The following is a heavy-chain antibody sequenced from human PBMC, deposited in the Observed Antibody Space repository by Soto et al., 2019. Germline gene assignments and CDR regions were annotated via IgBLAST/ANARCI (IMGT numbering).Heavy chain of an antibody. V-gene: IGHV3-74*01. Sequence: GGSLRLSCAASGFTFSSYWMHWVRQAPGKGLVWVSRINSDGSSTSYADSVKGRFTISRDNAKNTLYLQMNSLRAEDTAVYYCARVSNPGGFLEWLPSYDAFDIWGQGTMVTVSS. CDR2: INSDGSST. CDR1: GFTFSSYW. J-gene: IGHJ3*02. D-gene: IGHD3-3*01. CDR3: ARVSNPGGFLEWLPSYDAFDI.